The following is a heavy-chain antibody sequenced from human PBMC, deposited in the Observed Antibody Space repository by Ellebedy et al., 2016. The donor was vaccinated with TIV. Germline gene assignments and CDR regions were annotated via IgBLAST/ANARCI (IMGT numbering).Heavy chain of an antibody. V-gene: IGHV3-7*01. CDR3: ARRGSYGDYAVQINSWFDR. J-gene: IGHJ5*02. D-gene: IGHD4-17*01. Sequence: PGGSLRLSCAASGFCFRSYWMSWVRQAPGKGLEWVANIYQDGSDEYYVDSVKGRFTISRDNDNKALFLQMNSLRVEDTAVYYCARRGSYGDYAVQINSWFDRWGRGTLVTVSS. CDR2: IYQDGSDE. CDR1: GFCFRSYW.